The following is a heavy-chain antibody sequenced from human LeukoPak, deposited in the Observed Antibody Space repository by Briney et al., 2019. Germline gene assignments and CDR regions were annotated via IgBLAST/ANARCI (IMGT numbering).Heavy chain of an antibody. CDR3: ARALDKRFDP. Sequence: RASETLSLTCTVSGGSISTYYWSWLRQPPGKGLEWIGYIYYSGSTNYNPSLKSRVTISVDTSKNQFSLKLSSVTAADTAVYYCARALDKRFDPWGQGTLVTVSS. CDR1: GGSISTYY. J-gene: IGHJ5*02. V-gene: IGHV4-59*08. CDR2: IYYSGST.